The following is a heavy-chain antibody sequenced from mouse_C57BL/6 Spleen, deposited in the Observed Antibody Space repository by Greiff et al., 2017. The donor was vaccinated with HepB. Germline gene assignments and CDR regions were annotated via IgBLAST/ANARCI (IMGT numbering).Heavy chain of an antibody. J-gene: IGHJ3*01. D-gene: IGHD2-1*01. Sequence: VQLQQSGPELVKPGASVKISCKASGYTFTDYYMNWVKQSHGKSLEWIGDINPNNGGTSYNQKFKGKATLTVDKSSSTAYMELRSLTSEDSAVYDCASFHGNYVGFAYWGQGTLVTVSA. CDR2: INPNNGGT. CDR3: ASFHGNYVGFAY. V-gene: IGHV1-26*01. CDR1: GYTFTDYY.